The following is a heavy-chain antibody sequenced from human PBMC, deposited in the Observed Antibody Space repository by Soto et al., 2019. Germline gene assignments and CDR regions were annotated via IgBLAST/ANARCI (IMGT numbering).Heavy chain of an antibody. Sequence: GGSLRLSCAASGFTFSSYGMHWVRQAPGKGLEWVAVISYDGSNKYYADSVKGRFTISRDNSKNTLYLQMNSLRAEDTAVYYCAKSRSAATSCYDYWGQGTLVTVSS. CDR2: ISYDGSNK. D-gene: IGHD2-2*01. CDR3: AKSRSAATSCYDY. J-gene: IGHJ4*02. CDR1: GFTFSSYG. V-gene: IGHV3-30*18.